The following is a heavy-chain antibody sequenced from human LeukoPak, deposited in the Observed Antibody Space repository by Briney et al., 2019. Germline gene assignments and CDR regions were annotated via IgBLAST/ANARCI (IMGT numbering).Heavy chain of an antibody. CDR1: GGSISSYY. CDR3: ARVAIFSAYYYYGMDV. D-gene: IGHD3-3*01. V-gene: IGHV4-59*12. J-gene: IGHJ6*02. CDR2: IYYSGTT. Sequence: PSETLSLTCTVSGGSISSYYWSWIRQPPGKGLEWIGYIYYSGTTNYNPSLKSRVTISVDTSKNQFSLKLSSVTAADTAVYYCARVAIFSAYYYYGMDVWGQGTTVTVSS.